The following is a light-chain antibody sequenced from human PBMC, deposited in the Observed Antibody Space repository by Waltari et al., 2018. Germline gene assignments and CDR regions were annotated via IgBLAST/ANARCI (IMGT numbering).Light chain of an antibody. CDR1: SNDLGNYDI. J-gene: IGLJ1*01. V-gene: IGLV2-14*03. Sequence: QSALTQPASVSGSPGQSITIPCPGTSNDLGNYDIVPWYQQPPGTVPKIIIFDVNKRPSGASSRFSGSKSGNTASLTISGLQAEDEADYYCCSFTVRSTYVYGSGTKVTV. CDR3: CSFTVRSTYV. CDR2: DVN.